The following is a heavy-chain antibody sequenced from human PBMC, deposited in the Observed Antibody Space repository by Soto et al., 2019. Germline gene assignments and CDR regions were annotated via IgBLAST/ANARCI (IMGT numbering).Heavy chain of an antibody. CDR2: IYYSGST. V-gene: IGHV4-59*08. CDR1: GGSVSSYY. D-gene: IGHD4-4*01. J-gene: IGHJ4*02. Sequence: SETLSLTCTVSGGSVSSYYWSWIRQSPGKGLEWIGYIYYSGSTKYKPSLKSRVNMSVDTSKNQLSMKVSSATAADTAVYYCARHSNRNYGLYYFDYWGLGALVTVSS. CDR3: ARHSNRNYGLYYFDY.